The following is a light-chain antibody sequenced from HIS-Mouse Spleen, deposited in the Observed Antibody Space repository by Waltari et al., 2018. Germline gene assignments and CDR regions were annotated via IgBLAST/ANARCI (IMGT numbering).Light chain of an antibody. Sequence: QSALTQPSSVSGSPGQSITISCTGTSSDVGGYNYVSWYHQHPGKAHKLMIYDVSNRPSGVSNRFSGSKSGNTASLTISGLQAEDEADYYCSSYTSSSFNVVFGGGTKLTVL. J-gene: IGLJ2*01. CDR1: SSDVGGYNY. V-gene: IGLV2-14*03. CDR2: DVS. CDR3: SSYTSSSFNVV.